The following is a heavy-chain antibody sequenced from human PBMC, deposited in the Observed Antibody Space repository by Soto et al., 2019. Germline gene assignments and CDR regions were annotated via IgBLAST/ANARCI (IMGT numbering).Heavy chain of an antibody. CDR3: ARDEGNYYDSSGYYASVLDY. V-gene: IGHV3-33*01. D-gene: IGHD3-22*01. CDR1: GFTFSSYG. CDR2: IWYDGSNK. Sequence: GGSLRLSCAASGFTFSSYGMHWVRQAPGKGLEWVAVIWYDGSNKYYADSVKGRFTISRDNSKNTLYLQMNSLRAEDTAVYYCARDEGNYYDSSGYYASVLDYWGQGTLVTVS. J-gene: IGHJ4*02.